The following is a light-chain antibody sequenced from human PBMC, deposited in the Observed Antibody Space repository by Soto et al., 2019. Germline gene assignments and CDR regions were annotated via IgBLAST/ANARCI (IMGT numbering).Light chain of an antibody. CDR1: QSVINSY. CDR2: GAS. CDR3: LQYGTAPYT. J-gene: IGKJ2*01. Sequence: ETVLTQSPGTLSLSPGERAALSCRASQSVINSYLAWYQQIPGQPPRLLIYGASTRATGVPDRFSGSGSGTDFTLTISRLEPEDFAVYYCLQYGTAPYTFGQGTKVDIK. V-gene: IGKV3-20*01.